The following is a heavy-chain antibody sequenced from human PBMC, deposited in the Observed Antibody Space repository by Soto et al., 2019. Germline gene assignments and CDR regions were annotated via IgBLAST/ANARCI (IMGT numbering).Heavy chain of an antibody. CDR3: AKYYYDSSGYLSRDAFDI. CDR1: GFTFSSYA. V-gene: IGHV3-23*01. Sequence: GGSLRLSCAASGFTFSSYAMSWVRQAPGKGLEWVSAISGSGGSTYYADSVKGRFTISRDNSKNTPYLQMNSLRAEDTAVYYCAKYYYDSSGYLSRDAFDIWGQGTMVTVSS. CDR2: ISGSGGST. J-gene: IGHJ3*02. D-gene: IGHD3-22*01.